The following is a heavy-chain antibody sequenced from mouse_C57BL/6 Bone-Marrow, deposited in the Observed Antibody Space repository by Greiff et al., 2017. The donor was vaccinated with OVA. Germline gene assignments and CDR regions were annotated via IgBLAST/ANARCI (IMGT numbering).Heavy chain of an antibody. V-gene: IGHV14-3*01. Sequence: EVNVVESVAELVRPGASVKLSCTASGFNIKNTYMHWVKQRPEHGLEWIGRIDPANGNTKYAPKFQGKATITADTSSNTAYLQLSSLTSEDTAIYYCARGYYGSSYDYWGQGTTLTVSS. CDR1: GFNIKNTY. CDR2: IDPANGNT. D-gene: IGHD1-1*01. CDR3: ARGYYGSSYDY. J-gene: IGHJ2*01.